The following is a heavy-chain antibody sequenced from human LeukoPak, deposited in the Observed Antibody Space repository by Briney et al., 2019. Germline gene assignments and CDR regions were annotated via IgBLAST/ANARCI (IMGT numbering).Heavy chain of an antibody. J-gene: IGHJ4*02. Sequence: PSETLSLTCTAYGGSFSGYYWTRIRQPLGMGLEWIGEINHRGTSNYNPSLKSRVTISVDTSKNEFSLKLSSVTAADTAVYYCTGEGYDILTGDYIVDWGQGTLVTVSS. CDR3: TGEGYDILTGDYIVD. CDR1: GGSFSGYY. D-gene: IGHD3-9*01. CDR2: INHRGTS. V-gene: IGHV4-34*01.